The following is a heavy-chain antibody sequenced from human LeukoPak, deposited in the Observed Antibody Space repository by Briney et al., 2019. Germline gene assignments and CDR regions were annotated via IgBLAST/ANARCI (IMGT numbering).Heavy chain of an antibody. CDR1: GGSFSGYY. CDR3: TRRYYYYYGMDV. CDR2: INHSGST. J-gene: IGHJ6*02. V-gene: IGHV4-34*01. Sequence: SETLSLTCAVCGGSFSGYYWSWIRQPPGKGVEWIGEINHSGSTNYNPSLKSRVTISVDTSKNQFSLKLSSVTAADTAVYYCTRRYYYYYGMDVWGQGTTVTVSS.